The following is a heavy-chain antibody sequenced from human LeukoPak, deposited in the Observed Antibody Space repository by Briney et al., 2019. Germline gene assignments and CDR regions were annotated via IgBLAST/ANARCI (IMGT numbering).Heavy chain of an antibody. V-gene: IGHV4-34*01. CDR2: INHSGST. D-gene: IGHD6-6*01. CDR3: ARGFGIAAPLDY. CDR1: GGSFSGYY. J-gene: IGHJ4*02. Sequence: PSETLSLTCAVYGGSFSGYYWSWIRQPPGKGLEWIGEINHSGSTNYNPSLKSRVTISVDTSENQFSLKLSSVTAADTAVYYCARGFGIAAPLDYWGQGTLVTVSS.